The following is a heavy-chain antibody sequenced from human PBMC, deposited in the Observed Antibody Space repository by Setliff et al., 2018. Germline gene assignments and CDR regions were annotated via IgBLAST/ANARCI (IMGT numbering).Heavy chain of an antibody. CDR3: ARHHAQYYSDSSGYYYEDWYFDL. V-gene: IGHV4-59*08. D-gene: IGHD3-22*01. Sequence: PSETLSLTCTVSGGSITSYYWSWIRQPPGKGLEYIGYIYYSGSTNYNPSLKSRVTISVDTSKNQFSLKLNSVTAADTAVYYCARHHAQYYSDSSGYYYEDWYFDLLCRGTLVTVSS. J-gene: IGHJ2*01. CDR2: IYYSGST. CDR1: GGSITSYY.